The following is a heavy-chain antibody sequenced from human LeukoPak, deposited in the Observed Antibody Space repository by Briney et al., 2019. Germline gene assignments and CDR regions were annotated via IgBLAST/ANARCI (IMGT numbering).Heavy chain of an antibody. V-gene: IGHV3-23*01. CDR1: GFTFTNYA. CDR3: VKDLGGNYDY. D-gene: IGHD1-7*01. Sequence: GGSLRLSCAASGFTFTNYAMNWVRQAPGKGLEWVSSISRTGGSSYYGDSVKGRFTISRDNARNTLYLQMNSLRVDDTAVYYCVKDLGGNYDYWGQGTLVTVSS. J-gene: IGHJ4*02. CDR2: ISRTGGSS.